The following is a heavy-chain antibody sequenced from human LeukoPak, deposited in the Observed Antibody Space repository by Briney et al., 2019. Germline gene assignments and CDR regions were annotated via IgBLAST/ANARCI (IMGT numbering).Heavy chain of an antibody. V-gene: IGHV1-69*06. CDR1: GGTFSSYA. CDR2: IIPIFGTA. D-gene: IGHD6-19*01. CDR3: ARPRSGWDFDY. Sequence: GASEKVSCKASGGTFSSYAISWVRQAPGQGLEWMGGIIPIFGTANYAQKFQGRVTITADKSTSTAYMELSSLRSEDTAVYYCARPRSGWDFDYWGQGTLVTVSS. J-gene: IGHJ4*02.